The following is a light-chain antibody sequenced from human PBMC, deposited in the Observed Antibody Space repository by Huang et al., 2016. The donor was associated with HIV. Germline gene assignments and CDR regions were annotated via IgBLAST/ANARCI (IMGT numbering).Light chain of an antibody. CDR3: QQYGSSPLFT. CDR2: GAS. CDR1: QSVSSSY. J-gene: IGKJ3*01. V-gene: IGKV3-20*01. Sequence: EIVLTQSPGTLSLSPGERAPLSCRASQSVSSSYLAWYQQKPGQAPRLLIDGASSRATGIPDRFSGSGSGTDFTLTISRLEPEDFAVYYCQQYGSSPLFTFGPGTKVDIK.